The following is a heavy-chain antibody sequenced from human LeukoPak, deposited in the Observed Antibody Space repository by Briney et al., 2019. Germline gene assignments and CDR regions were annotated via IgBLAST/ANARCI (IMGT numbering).Heavy chain of an antibody. CDR3: ARGRGSSSTNRDFYYYYYMDV. Sequence: GASVKVSCKASGYTFTSYAMHWVRQAPGQRLEWMGWINAGNGNTKYSQEFQGRVTITRDTSATTAYLELSSLRSEDMALYYCARGRGSSSTNRDFYYYYYMDVWGTGTTVIVSS. J-gene: IGHJ6*03. D-gene: IGHD2-2*01. CDR1: GYTFTSYA. V-gene: IGHV1-3*03. CDR2: INAGNGNT.